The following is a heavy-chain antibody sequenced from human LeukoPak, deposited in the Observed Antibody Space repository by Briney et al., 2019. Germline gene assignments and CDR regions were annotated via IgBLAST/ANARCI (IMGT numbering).Heavy chain of an antibody. D-gene: IGHD2-2*01. Sequence: ASVKVSCKVSGYTLTELSMHWVRQAPGKGLEWMGGFDPEDGETIYAQKFQGRVTMTEDTSTDTAYMELSRLRSDDTAVYYCAVGGIYCSSTSCYDYYYYYMDVWGKGTTVTVSS. CDR1: GYTLTELS. V-gene: IGHV1-24*01. CDR2: FDPEDGET. CDR3: AVGGIYCSSTSCYDYYYYYMDV. J-gene: IGHJ6*03.